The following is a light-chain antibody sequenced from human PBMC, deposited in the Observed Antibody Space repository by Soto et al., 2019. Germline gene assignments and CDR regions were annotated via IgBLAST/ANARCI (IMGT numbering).Light chain of an antibody. V-gene: IGLV2-14*01. CDR2: DVS. Sequence: SVLTQPASVSGSPGQSITFSCTGTSSDVGGYNYVSWYQQHPGKAPKLMIYDVSNRPSGVSNRFSGSKSGNTASLTISGLQAEDEADYYCSSYTSSSTLVFGGGTKVTVL. J-gene: IGLJ2*01. CDR1: SSDVGGYNY. CDR3: SSYTSSSTLV.